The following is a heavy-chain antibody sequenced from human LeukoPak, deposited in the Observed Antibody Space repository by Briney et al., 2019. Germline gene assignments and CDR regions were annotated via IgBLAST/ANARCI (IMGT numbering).Heavy chain of an antibody. D-gene: IGHD4-17*01. CDR3: ARNYGDFDY. Sequence: PSETLSFTCTVSGGSISSYYWSWIRQPPGKGLEWIGYIYYSGSTNYNPSLKSRVTISVDTSKNQFSLKLSSVTAADTAVYYCARNYGDFDYWGQGTLVTVSS. V-gene: IGHV4-59*01. CDR1: GGSISSYY. CDR2: IYYSGST. J-gene: IGHJ4*02.